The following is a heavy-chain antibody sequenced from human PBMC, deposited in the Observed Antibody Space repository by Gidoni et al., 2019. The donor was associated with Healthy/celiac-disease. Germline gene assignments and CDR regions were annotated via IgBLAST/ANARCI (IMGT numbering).Heavy chain of an antibody. CDR1: GFTFSSYA. V-gene: IGHV3-23*01. CDR3: AKDHFVDTAMVTPYDY. J-gene: IGHJ4*02. D-gene: IGHD5-18*01. Sequence: EVQLLESGGGLVQPGGSLRLSCAASGFTFSSYALSGARQAPGKGLEGVSAISGSGGSTYYADSVKGRFTISRDNSKNTLYLQMNSLRAEDTAVYYCAKDHFVDTAMVTPYDYWGQGTLVTVSS. CDR2: ISGSGGST.